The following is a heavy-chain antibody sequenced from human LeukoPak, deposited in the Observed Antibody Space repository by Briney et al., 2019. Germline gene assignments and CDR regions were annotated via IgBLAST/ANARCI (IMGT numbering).Heavy chain of an antibody. Sequence: GGSLRLSCAASGFTFSSYDMHWVRQATGKGLEWVSAIGNAGDTYYPGSVKGRFTISRENAKNSLYLQMNSLRAEDTAVYYCARVLDYGGNWYYYYGMDVWGQGTTVTVSS. D-gene: IGHD4-23*01. CDR1: GFTFSSYD. CDR3: ARVLDYGGNWYYYYGMDV. V-gene: IGHV3-13*01. J-gene: IGHJ6*02. CDR2: IGNAGDT.